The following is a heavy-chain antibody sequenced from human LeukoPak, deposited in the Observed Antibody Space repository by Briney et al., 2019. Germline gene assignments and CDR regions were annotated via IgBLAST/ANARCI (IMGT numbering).Heavy chain of an antibody. D-gene: IGHD1-14*01. Sequence: GSLRLSFAASGFTFRSYAMTWVRQAPGKGLEGVSGINGGGGTTYYAASVKGRSTISRASSNNTLNLQMNSLRAEDTAIYYCARRTADYYFDYWGQGTLVTVSS. V-gene: IGHV3-23*01. CDR1: GFTFRSYA. CDR3: ARRTADYYFDY. J-gene: IGHJ4*02. CDR2: INGGGGTT.